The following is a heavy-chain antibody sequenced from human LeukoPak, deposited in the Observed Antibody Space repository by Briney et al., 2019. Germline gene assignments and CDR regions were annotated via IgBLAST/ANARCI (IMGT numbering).Heavy chain of an antibody. Sequence: ASVKVSRQVSGYTLTELSMHWVRQAPGKGLEWMGGFDPEDGETIYAQKFQGRVTMTEDTSTDTAYMELSSLRSEDTAVYYCATDYATLRAFDIWGQGIMVTVSS. D-gene: IGHD1-1*01. CDR1: GYTLTELS. V-gene: IGHV1-24*01. CDR2: FDPEDGET. CDR3: ATDYATLRAFDI. J-gene: IGHJ3*02.